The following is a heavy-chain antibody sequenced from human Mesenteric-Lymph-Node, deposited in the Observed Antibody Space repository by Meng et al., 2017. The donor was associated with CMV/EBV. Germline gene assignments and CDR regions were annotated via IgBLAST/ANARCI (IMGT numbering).Heavy chain of an antibody. J-gene: IGHJ4*02. CDR1: GFTFSSYA. V-gene: IGHV3-23*01. CDR2: ISGSGGST. CDR3: AKAPRTFYHLWYFDY. D-gene: IGHD2-21*01. Sequence: GESLKISCAASGFTFSSYAMSWVRQAPGKGLEWVSAISGSGGSTYYADSVKGRFTISRDNSKNTLYLQMNSLRAEDTAVYYCAKAPRTFYHLWYFDYWGQGTLVTVSS.